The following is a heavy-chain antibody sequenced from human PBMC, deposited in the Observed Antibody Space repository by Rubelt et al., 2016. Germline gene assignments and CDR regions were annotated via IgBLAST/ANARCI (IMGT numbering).Heavy chain of an antibody. J-gene: IGHJ3*02. V-gene: IGHV1-69*01. CDR2: IIPIFGSA. CDR1: GGTFSSYA. CDR3: ARGGAAAADDNDAFDI. D-gene: IGHD6-13*01. Sequence: QVQLVQSGAEVKKPGSSVKVSCKASGGTFSSYAISWVRQAPGQGLEWMGGIIPIFGSANYAQKFQGRVTITADESTSTAYMELSSLGSEETAVYYGARGGAAAADDNDAFDIWGQGTMVTVSS.